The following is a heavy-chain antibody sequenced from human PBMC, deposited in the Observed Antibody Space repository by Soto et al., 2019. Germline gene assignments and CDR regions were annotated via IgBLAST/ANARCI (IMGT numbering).Heavy chain of an antibody. V-gene: IGHV6-1*01. J-gene: IGHJ5*02. Sequence: SQTLSLTCAISGDSVSGNSAAWNWIRQSPSRGLEWLGRTYYRSRWYNDYAVSVKSRITVTPDTSKNQFSLHLNSVTPEDTAIYYCARENWYCTNGVCPHWIDPWGQGTLVTVSS. CDR2: TYYRSRWYN. CDR1: GDSVSGNSAA. D-gene: IGHD2-8*01. CDR3: ARENWYCTNGVCPHWIDP.